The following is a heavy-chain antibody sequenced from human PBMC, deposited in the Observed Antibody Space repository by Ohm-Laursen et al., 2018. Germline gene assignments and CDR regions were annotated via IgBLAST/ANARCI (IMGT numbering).Heavy chain of an antibody. Sequence: TLSLTCTVSGGSISIYYWNWIRQSPGKGLEWIGEINHSGSTNYNPSLKSRVTISVDTSKNQFSLKLSSVTAADTAVYYCARCGRIAARQRGYYGMDVWGQGTTVTVSS. CDR2: INHSGST. V-gene: IGHV4-34*01. CDR1: GGSISIYY. CDR3: ARCGRIAARQRGYYGMDV. J-gene: IGHJ6*02. D-gene: IGHD6-6*01.